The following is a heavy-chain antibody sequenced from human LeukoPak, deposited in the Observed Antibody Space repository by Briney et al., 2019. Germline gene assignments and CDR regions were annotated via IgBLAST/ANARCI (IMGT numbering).Heavy chain of an antibody. CDR3: ASLSNPDAFDI. V-gene: IGHV1-2*06. J-gene: IGHJ3*02. Sequence: ASVKVSCKASGYTFTGYYMHWVRQAPGQGLEWMGRINPNSGVTHYAQKFQGRVTMTRDTSISTAYMELSRLRSDDTAVYYCASLSNPDAFDIWGQRTMVTVSS. CDR1: GYTFTGYY. CDR2: INPNSGVT. D-gene: IGHD2/OR15-2a*01.